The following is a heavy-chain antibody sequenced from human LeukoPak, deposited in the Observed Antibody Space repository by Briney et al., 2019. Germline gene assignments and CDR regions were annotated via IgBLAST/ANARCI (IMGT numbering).Heavy chain of an antibody. CDR2: TSGSGGST. Sequence: PGGSLRLSCAASGFTFSSYAMSWVRQAPGKGLEWVSATSGSGGSTYYADSVKGRFTISRDNSKNTLYLQMNSLRAEDTTVYYCMKDKYSYGSSGYYSVYWGQGTLVTVSS. J-gene: IGHJ4*02. D-gene: IGHD3-22*01. V-gene: IGHV3-23*01. CDR3: MKDKYSYGSSGYYSVY. CDR1: GFTFSSYA.